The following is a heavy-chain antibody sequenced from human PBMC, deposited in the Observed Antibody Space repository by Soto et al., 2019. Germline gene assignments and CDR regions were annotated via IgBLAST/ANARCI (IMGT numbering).Heavy chain of an antibody. J-gene: IGHJ5*02. V-gene: IGHV1-3*01. CDR3: AVDYGDGWFDP. D-gene: IGHD4-17*01. CDR1: GYTLTELS. Sequence: ASVKVSCKVSGYTLTELSMHWVRQVPGKRLEWMGGINADDGETKYSQKFQGRVTITRDTSASTAYMELSSLRSEDTAVYYCAVDYGDGWFDPWGQGTLVTVSS. CDR2: INADDGET.